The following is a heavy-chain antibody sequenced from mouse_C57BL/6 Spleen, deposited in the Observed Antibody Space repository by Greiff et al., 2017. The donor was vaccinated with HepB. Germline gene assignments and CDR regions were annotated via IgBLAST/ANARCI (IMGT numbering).Heavy chain of an antibody. V-gene: IGHV1-82*01. CDR3: AREELGPFVDY. D-gene: IGHD4-1*01. J-gene: IGHJ4*01. Sequence: QVQLQQSGPELVKPGASVKISCKASGYAFSSSWMNWVKQRPGKGLEWIGRIYPGDGDTNYNGKFKGKATLTADKSSSTAYMQLSSLTSEDSAVYFCAREELGPFVDYWGQGTSVTVSS. CDR1: GYAFSSSW. CDR2: IYPGDGDT.